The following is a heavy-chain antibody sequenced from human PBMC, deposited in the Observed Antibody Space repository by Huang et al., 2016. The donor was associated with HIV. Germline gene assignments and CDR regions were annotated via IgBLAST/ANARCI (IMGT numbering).Heavy chain of an antibody. D-gene: IGHD2-15*01. CDR3: AKDAKQFCSGGSCYSSNIDY. J-gene: IGHJ4*02. Sequence: QVRLVESGGGVVQPGGSLRLSCVASGFTFSSFGMNWVRQAPGKGFEWVACIRHDGTNGYYSGSVKGRFIIYRDKSKNTLFLQLSSVRADDTAIYYCAKDAKQFCSGGSCYSSNIDYWGQETLVTVSS. CDR1: GFTFSSFG. V-gene: IGHV3-30*02. CDR2: IRHDGTNG.